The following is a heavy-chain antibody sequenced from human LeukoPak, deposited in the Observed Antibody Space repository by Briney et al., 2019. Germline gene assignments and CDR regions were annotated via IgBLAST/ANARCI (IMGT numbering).Heavy chain of an antibody. CDR2: INPNSGVT. Sequence: GASVAVSCKSSGYTFTGYSIHWVRQAPGQGLEYMGWINPNSGVTNYAQKFRGRVTMTRDTSITTTYMELSRLRSDDTAVYYCALYDFWSGYYGVDYWGLGTLVTVSS. D-gene: IGHD3-3*01. V-gene: IGHV1-2*02. CDR1: GYTFTGYS. CDR3: ALYDFWSGYYGVDY. J-gene: IGHJ4*02.